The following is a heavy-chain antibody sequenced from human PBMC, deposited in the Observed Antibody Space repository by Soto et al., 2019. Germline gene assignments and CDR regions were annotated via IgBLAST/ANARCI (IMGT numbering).Heavy chain of an antibody. D-gene: IGHD2-21*01. CDR1: GYTLTELS. CDR3: ATVYCGGDCYSSYPAFDI. V-gene: IGHV1-24*01. Sequence: ASVKVSWKVSGYTLTELSMHWVRQAPGKGLEWMGGFDPEDGETIYAQKFQGRVTMTEDTSTDTAYMELSSLRSEDTAVYYCATVYCGGDCYSSYPAFDIWGQGTMVTVSS. J-gene: IGHJ3*02. CDR2: FDPEDGET.